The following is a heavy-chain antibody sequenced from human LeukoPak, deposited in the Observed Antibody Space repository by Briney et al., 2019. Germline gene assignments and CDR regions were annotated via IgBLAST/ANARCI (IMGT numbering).Heavy chain of an antibody. Sequence: SETLSLTCAVYGGSFSGYYWSWIRQPPGKGLEWIGEINQSGSTNYNPSLKSRVTISVDTSKNQFSLKLSSVTAADTAVYYCARQRSYYCSGGSCYPYYFDYWGQGTLVTVSS. CDR1: GGSFSGYY. CDR2: INQSGST. CDR3: ARQRSYYCSGGSCYPYYFDY. V-gene: IGHV4-34*01. D-gene: IGHD2-15*01. J-gene: IGHJ4*02.